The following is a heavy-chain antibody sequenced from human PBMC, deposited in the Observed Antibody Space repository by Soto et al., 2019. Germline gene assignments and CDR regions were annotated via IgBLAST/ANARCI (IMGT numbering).Heavy chain of an antibody. V-gene: IGHV1-18*01. CDR2: ISGDNTNS. D-gene: IGHD6-13*01. CDR3: GREGQQLAQEKYYQFNGMDV. CDR1: GFTFSDYG. J-gene: IGHJ6*02. Sequence: ASVKVSCKASGFTFSDYGLSWVRQAPGQPLEWMGWISGDNTNSKYSQKFQGRLTMTTDTSTATASMELRSLTSDDTAVYYCGREGQQLAQEKYYQFNGMDVWGQGTTVTVSS.